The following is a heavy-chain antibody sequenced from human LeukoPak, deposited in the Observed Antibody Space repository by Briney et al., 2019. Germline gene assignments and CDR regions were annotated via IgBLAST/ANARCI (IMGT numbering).Heavy chain of an antibody. CDR1: GGSISSTTYY. CDR2: IHYSGSA. CDR3: ARHSYYYDSSGYLVCAFDI. Sequence: SETLSLTCTVSGGSISSTTYYWGWIRQPPGKGLEWIGSIHYSGSAYNNPSLKSRVAISVDTSKNQFSLNLSSLTAADTAVYYCARHSYYYDSSGYLVCAFDIWGQGTMVTVSS. V-gene: IGHV4-39*01. J-gene: IGHJ3*02. D-gene: IGHD3-22*01.